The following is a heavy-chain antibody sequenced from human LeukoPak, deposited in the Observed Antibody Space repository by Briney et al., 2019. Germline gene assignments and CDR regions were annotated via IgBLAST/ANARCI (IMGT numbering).Heavy chain of an antibody. CDR3: ARAVAGGSRGYYGLDA. D-gene: IGHD6-13*01. V-gene: IGHV3-21*04. CDR1: GFTFSSYS. J-gene: IGHJ6*02. Sequence: GGSLRLSCAASGFTFSSYSMNWVRQAPGKGLEWVSSISSSSSYIYYADSVKGRFTISRDNAKNSLYLQMNSLRAEDTAVYFCARAVAGGSRGYYGLDAWGQGTTVIVSS. CDR2: ISSSSSYI.